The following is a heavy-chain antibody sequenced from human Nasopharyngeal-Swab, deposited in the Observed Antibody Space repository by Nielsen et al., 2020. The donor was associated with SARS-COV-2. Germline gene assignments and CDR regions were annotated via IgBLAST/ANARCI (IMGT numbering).Heavy chain of an antibody. CDR2: IDTDGSTT. CDR1: GYTFSNYW. J-gene: IGHJ4*02. D-gene: IGHD1-26*01. CDR3: TRDIGGRYGY. Sequence: GESLKISCVGSGYTFSNYWMHWVRQLPGKGLVWVSRIDTDGSTTNYADSVKGRFRISRDNAKNTLYLQMDSLRGEDTAIYYCTRDIGGRYGYWGQGILVTVSS. V-gene: IGHV3-74*01.